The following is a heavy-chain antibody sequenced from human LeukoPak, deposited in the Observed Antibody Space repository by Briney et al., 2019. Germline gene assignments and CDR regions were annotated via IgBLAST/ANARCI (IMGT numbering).Heavy chain of an antibody. V-gene: IGHV1-2*02. D-gene: IGHD3-10*01. CDR2: INPNSGGT. CDR1: GYTFTGYY. CDR3: ATRSNGELHY. J-gene: IGHJ4*02. Sequence: GASVKVSCKASGYTFTGYYMNWVRQAPGQGLEWMGWINPNSGGTNYAQKFQGRVTMTEDTSTDTAYMELSSLRSEDTAVYYCATRSNGELHYWGQGTLVTVSS.